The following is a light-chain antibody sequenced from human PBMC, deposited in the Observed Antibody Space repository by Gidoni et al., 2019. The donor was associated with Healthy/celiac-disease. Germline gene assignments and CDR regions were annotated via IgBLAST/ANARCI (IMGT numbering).Light chain of an antibody. CDR1: QDISNY. CDR2: DAS. J-gene: IGKJ5*01. V-gene: IGKV1-33*01. Sequence: DIQMTLSPSSLSASVGDRVTITCQVSQDISNYLNWYKQKPGKAPKLLIYDASNLETGVPSRFSGSGSGTDFTFTISSLQPEDIATYYCQQYDNHPITFGQGTRLEIK. CDR3: QQYDNHPIT.